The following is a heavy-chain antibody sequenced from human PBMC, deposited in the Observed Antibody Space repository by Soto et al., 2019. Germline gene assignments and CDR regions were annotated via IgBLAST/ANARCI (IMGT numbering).Heavy chain of an antibody. CDR2: NYYSGIT. CDR1: GGSISSGGYY. J-gene: IGHJ6*02. CDR3: ARGSSIAGLYYGMDV. Sequence: QVQLQESGPGLVKPSQTLSLTCTVSGGSISSGGYYWTWIRQHPGKGLEWIGYNYYSGITYYNPSLKSRVNISLDTSKNQFSLKLSSVTAADTAVYSCARGSSIAGLYYGMDVWGQGTTVTVSS. V-gene: IGHV4-31*03. D-gene: IGHD6-6*01.